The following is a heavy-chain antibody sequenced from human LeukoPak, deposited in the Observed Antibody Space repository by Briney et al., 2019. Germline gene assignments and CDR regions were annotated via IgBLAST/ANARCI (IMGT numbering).Heavy chain of an antibody. CDR2: IYYSGST. Sequence: SETLSLTCTVSGDSITSSSYYWGWIRQPPGKGLEWIGSIYYSGSTYYTPSLKSRVIISVDTSKNQFSLKLSSVTAADTAVYYCARQGVGTYDYGDEGYYMGVWGKGTTVTISS. D-gene: IGHD4-17*01. CDR1: GDSITSSSYY. J-gene: IGHJ6*03. CDR3: ARQGVGTYDYGDEGYYMGV. V-gene: IGHV4-39*01.